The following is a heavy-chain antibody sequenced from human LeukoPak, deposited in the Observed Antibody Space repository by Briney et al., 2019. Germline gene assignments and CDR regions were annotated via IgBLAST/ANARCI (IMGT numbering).Heavy chain of an antibody. J-gene: IGHJ4*02. V-gene: IGHV1-46*01. D-gene: IGHD3-22*01. CDR1: GYTFTSYY. CDR2: INPSGGST. Sequence: ASVTVSFKASGYTFTSYYMHWVRQAPGQGLEWMGIINPSGGSTSYAQKFQGRVTMTRDMSTSTVYMELSSLRSEDTAVYYCASFATMIAGRQNDYWGQGTLVTVSS. CDR3: ASFATMIAGRQNDY.